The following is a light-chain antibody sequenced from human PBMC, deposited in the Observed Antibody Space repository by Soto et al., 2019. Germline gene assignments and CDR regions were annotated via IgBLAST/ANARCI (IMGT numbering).Light chain of an antibody. J-gene: IGKJ4*01. CDR3: QQYDTSPPLT. CDR2: GAS. Sequence: IVLTQSPGTLSLSPGDRATLSCRASQSVSSNYLGWYQQKPGQAPRLLLYGASSRDIGIPDRFSGSGSGTDFTLTISRLEPEDFAVYYCQQYDTSPPLTFGGGTKVEIK. CDR1: QSVSSNY. V-gene: IGKV3-20*01.